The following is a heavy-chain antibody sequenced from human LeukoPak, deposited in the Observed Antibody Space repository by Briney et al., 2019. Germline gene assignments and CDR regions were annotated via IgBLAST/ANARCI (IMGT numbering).Heavy chain of an antibody. CDR3: ARQDILEWFPGGRWFDP. J-gene: IGHJ5*02. V-gene: IGHV4-39*01. CDR2: IYYSGST. D-gene: IGHD3-3*01. Sequence: SETLSLTCTVSGGSISSSSYYWGWIRQPPGKGLEWIGSIYYSGSTYYNPSLKSRVTISVDTSKNQSSLKLSFVTAADTAVYYCARQDILEWFPGGRWFDPWGQGTPVTVSS. CDR1: GGSISSSSYY.